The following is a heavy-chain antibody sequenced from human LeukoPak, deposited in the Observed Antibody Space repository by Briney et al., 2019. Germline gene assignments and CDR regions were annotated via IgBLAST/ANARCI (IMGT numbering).Heavy chain of an antibody. Sequence: GGSLRLSCAASGFTFSSYWMSWVRQAPGKGLEWVANIKQDGSEKYYVDSVKGRFTISRDNAKNSLYLQMNSLRAEDTAVYYCARDTNTMIVVVTPGFDYWGQGTLVTVSS. CDR2: IKQDGSEK. J-gene: IGHJ4*02. V-gene: IGHV3-7*01. CDR1: GFTFSSYW. D-gene: IGHD3-22*01. CDR3: ARDTNTMIVVVTPGFDY.